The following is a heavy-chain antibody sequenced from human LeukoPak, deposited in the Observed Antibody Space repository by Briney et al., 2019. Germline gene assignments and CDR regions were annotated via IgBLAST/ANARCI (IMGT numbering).Heavy chain of an antibody. CDR3: ARVSRFYYDSSGDFDY. V-gene: IGHV1-2*02. CDR1: GYTFTDYY. Sequence: ASVKVSCKTSGYTFTDYYMHWVRQAPGQGLEWMGWITPNSGGTKYAQKFQGRVTMTRDTSINTAYMELSRLRSDDTAVYYCARVSRFYYDSSGDFDYWGQGSLVTVS. D-gene: IGHD3-22*01. CDR2: ITPNSGGT. J-gene: IGHJ4*02.